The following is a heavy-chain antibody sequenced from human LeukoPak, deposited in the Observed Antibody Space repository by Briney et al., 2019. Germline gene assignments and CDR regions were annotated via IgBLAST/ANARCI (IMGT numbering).Heavy chain of an antibody. D-gene: IGHD1-26*01. Sequence: ASVKVSCKASGYTFTYYYMHWVRQAPGQGLEWMGIINPSGGSTSYAQKFQGRVTMTRDTPTSTVYMELSSLRSEDTAVYYCARKAGGSYRLDYWGQGTLVTVSS. CDR3: ARKAGGSYRLDY. V-gene: IGHV1-46*01. CDR2: INPSGGST. CDR1: GYTFTYYY. J-gene: IGHJ4*02.